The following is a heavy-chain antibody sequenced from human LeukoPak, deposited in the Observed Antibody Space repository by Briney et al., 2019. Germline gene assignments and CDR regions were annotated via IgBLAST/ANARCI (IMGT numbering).Heavy chain of an antibody. D-gene: IGHD3-22*01. CDR3: XRMGVSYYYDSSTYYPVAFDV. V-gene: IGHV4-38-2*01. Sequence: SETLSLTCAVSGYSLSSGYYWXXIRQSPGXXXXXXXXXXXXXSXYFNPXXKSRVTLSVDTSKNQFSLKLSSVTAADTAVYYWXRMGVSYYYDSSTYYPVAFDVWGQGTMVAVSS. CDR1: GYSLSSGYY. CDR2: XXXXXSX. J-gene: IGHJ3*01.